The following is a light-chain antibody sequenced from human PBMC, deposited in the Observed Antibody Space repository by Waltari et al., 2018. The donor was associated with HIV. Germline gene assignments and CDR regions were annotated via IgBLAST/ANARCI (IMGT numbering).Light chain of an antibody. Sequence: DIQMTQSPSSLSASIGDTVSIPCRASQDISNSVSWFKRQPGKVPKLLVHGAFILQRGVPSMFSGSGSVTDYTLTISGLQAEDFATYFCQQYYGVPLTFGGGTRVDI. J-gene: IGKJ4*01. CDR1: QDISNS. V-gene: IGKV1-NL1*01. CDR3: QQYYGVPLT. CDR2: GAF.